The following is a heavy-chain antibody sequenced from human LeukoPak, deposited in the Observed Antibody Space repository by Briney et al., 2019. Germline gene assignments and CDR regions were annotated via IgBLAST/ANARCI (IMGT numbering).Heavy chain of an antibody. D-gene: IGHD3-10*01. CDR2: ISPSGST. Sequence: PSETLSLTCAVYAGSFSGYYWSWIRQPPGKGLEWIGEISPSGSTNYNPSLKSRVTISTDTSKNQFSLKLTSLTAADTAVYYCARRGSKKSGSGSYRYWGQGTLVTVSS. J-gene: IGHJ4*02. CDR1: AGSFSGYY. CDR3: ARRGSKKSGSGSYRY. V-gene: IGHV4-34*01.